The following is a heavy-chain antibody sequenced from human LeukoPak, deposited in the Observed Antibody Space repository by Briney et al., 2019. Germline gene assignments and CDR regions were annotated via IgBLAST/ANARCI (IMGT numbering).Heavy chain of an antibody. D-gene: IGHD3-22*01. CDR3: AKDREVVITSWFDP. J-gene: IGHJ5*02. Sequence: GGSLRLSCAASGFTFNSYGMTWVRQAPGKGLEWVSSISGSGGSTYYADSVKGRFTISRDNSENTVYLQMNSLRAEDTAVYYCAKDREVVITSWFDPWGQGTLVTVSS. CDR2: ISGSGGST. V-gene: IGHV3-23*01. CDR1: GFTFNSYG.